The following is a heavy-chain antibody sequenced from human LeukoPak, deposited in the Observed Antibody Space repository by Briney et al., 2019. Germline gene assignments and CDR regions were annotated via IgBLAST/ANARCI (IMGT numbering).Heavy chain of an antibody. J-gene: IGHJ4*02. V-gene: IGHV3-21*01. D-gene: IGHD3-22*01. CDR2: ISSSSSYI. Sequence: GGSLRLSCAASGFTFSSYSMNWVRQAPGKGLEWVSSISSSSSYIYYADSVKGRFTISRGNAKNSLYLQMNSLRAEDTAVYYCARDQAFHYYDSSGYYYGSLDWGQGTLVTVSS. CDR1: GFTFSSYS. CDR3: ARDQAFHYYDSSGYYYGSLD.